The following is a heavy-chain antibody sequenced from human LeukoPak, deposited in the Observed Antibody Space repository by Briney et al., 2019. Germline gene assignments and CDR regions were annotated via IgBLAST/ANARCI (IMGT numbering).Heavy chain of an antibody. Sequence: ASVKVSCKASGYTFTSYGISWVRQAPGQGLEWMGWISAYNGNTNYAQKLQGRVTMTTDTSTSTAYMELSSLRSEDTAVYYCARGRGGYSSGWLDYWGQGTLVTVSS. D-gene: IGHD6-13*01. CDR3: ARGRGGYSSGWLDY. V-gene: IGHV1-18*01. CDR1: GYTFTSYG. J-gene: IGHJ4*02. CDR2: ISAYNGNT.